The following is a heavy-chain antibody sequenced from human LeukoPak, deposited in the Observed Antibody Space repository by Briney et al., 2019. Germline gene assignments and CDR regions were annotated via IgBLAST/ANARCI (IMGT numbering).Heavy chain of an antibody. CDR1: GDSVSSNSAA. J-gene: IGHJ4*02. CDR2: TYYRSKWYY. V-gene: IGHV6-1*01. CDR3: ARTRGLGPDY. Sequence: SQTLSLTCVISGDSVSSNSAAWNWIRQSPSRGLEWLGRTYYRSKWYYHYAVSMNSRITVNPDTSKNQFSLQLNSVTPEDTAVYYCARTRGLGPDYWGQGTLVTVSS. D-gene: IGHD1-26*01.